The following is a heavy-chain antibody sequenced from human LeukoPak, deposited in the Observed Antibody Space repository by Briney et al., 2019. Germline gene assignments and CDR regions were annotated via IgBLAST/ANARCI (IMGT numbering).Heavy chain of an antibody. D-gene: IGHD6-6*01. V-gene: IGHV4-34*01. J-gene: IGHJ4*02. CDR1: GGPFSGYY. CDR2: INHSGST. Sequence: SETLSLTCAVYGGPFSGYYWSWIRQPPGKGLEWIGEINHSGSTNYNPSLKSRVTISVDTSKNQFSLKLTSVTAADTAVYYCARAIEYSSSSSALDYFDYWGQGTLVTVSS. CDR3: ARAIEYSSSSSALDYFDY.